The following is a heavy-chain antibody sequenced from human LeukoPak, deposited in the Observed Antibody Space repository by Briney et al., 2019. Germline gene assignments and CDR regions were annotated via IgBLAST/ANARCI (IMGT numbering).Heavy chain of an antibody. V-gene: IGHV3-48*01. J-gene: IGHJ3*02. CDR3: AKSTIVGATVDAFDI. Sequence: GGSLRLSCAASGFTFSSYSMNWVRQAPGKGLEWVSYISSSSSTIYYADSVKGRFTIPRDSAKNSLYLQMNSLRSEDTAAYYCAKSTIVGATVDAFDIWGQGTMVTVSS. D-gene: IGHD1-26*01. CDR2: ISSSSSTI. CDR1: GFTFSSYS.